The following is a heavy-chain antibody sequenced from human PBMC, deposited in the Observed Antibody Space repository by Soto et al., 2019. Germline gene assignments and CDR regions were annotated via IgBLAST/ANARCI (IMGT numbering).Heavy chain of an antibody. CDR2: IYYTGST. J-gene: IGHJ4*02. D-gene: IGHD7-27*01. CDR3: ARSNWYSEY. V-gene: IGHV4-59*11. CDR1: VGSINNHY. Sequence: QVQLQESGPGLVKPSETLSLTCTVSVGSINNHYWSWIRQPPGKGLEWIGYIYYTGSTNYNPSLKSRVTISVDTSKNQFSQNLTSLTAADTAIYYCARSNWYSEYWGQGTLVTVAS.